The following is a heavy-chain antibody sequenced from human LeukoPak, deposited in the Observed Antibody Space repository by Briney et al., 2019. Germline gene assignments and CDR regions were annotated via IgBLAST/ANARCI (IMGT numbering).Heavy chain of an antibody. CDR3: ARVGGNYAIDY. D-gene: IGHD1-7*01. Sequence: ASVKVSCKASGYTFTSYGISWVRQAPGQGLEWMGWINPNSGVTIYAQKFEGRVTMTRDTSISTAYMELSRLTSDDTAVYYCARVGGNYAIDYWGQGPLVTVSS. V-gene: IGHV1-2*02. J-gene: IGHJ4*02. CDR2: INPNSGVT. CDR1: GYTFTSYG.